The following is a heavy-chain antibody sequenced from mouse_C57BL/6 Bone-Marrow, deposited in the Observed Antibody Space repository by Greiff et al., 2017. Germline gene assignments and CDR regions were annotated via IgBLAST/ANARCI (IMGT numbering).Heavy chain of an antibody. CDR1: GYTFTSYW. CDR2: IYPSDSET. CDR3: GTVVYYFDY. Sequence: QVQLQQPGAELVRPGSSVKLSCKASGYTFTSYWMDWVKQRPGQGLEWIGNIYPSDSETHYNQKFKDKATLTVDKSSSTAYMQLSSLTSEDSAVYYCGTVVYYFDYWGQGTTLTVSS. V-gene: IGHV1-61*01. J-gene: IGHJ2*01. D-gene: IGHD1-1*02.